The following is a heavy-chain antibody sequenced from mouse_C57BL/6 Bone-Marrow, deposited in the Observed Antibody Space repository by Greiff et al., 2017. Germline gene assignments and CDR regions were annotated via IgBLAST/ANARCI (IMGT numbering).Heavy chain of an antibody. J-gene: IGHJ2*01. D-gene: IGHD3-2*02. CDR3: ARGELSHENY. CDR1: GYTFTSYG. V-gene: IGHV1-81*01. Sequence: VQLQQSGAELARPGASVKLSCKASGYTFTSYGISWVKQRTGQGLEWIGEIYPRSGNTYYNEKFKGKATLTADQSSSTAYMELRSLTSEASAVYFCARGELSHENYWGQGTTLTVSS. CDR2: IYPRSGNT.